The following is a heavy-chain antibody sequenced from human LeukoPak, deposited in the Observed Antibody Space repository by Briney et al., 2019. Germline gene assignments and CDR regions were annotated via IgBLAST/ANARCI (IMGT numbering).Heavy chain of an antibody. CDR3: AKDFYCSSTSCYLFDY. Sequence: GGFLRLSCAASGFTFSNAWMSWVRQAPGKGLEWVGRIKSKTDGGTTDYAAPVKGRFTISRDDSKNTLYLQMNSLRAEDTAVYYCAKDFYCSSTSCYLFDYWGQGTLVTVSS. D-gene: IGHD2-2*01. CDR1: GFTFSNAW. CDR2: IKSKTDGGTT. J-gene: IGHJ4*02. V-gene: IGHV3-15*01.